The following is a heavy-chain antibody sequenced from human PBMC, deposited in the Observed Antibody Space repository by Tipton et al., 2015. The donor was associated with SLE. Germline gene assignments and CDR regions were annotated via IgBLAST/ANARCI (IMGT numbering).Heavy chain of an antibody. Sequence: SLRLSCAASGFTFSDYWMQWVRQAPGKGLEWVSRINRDGSSADDAGSVTGRFTISRDNSKNTLYLQMNSLRPEDTAVYYGARMCSTSDCYNFAFDVWGQGTMVTVSS. CDR1: GFTFSDYW. CDR3: ARMCSTSDCYNFAFDV. V-gene: IGHV3-74*01. D-gene: IGHD2-21*02. J-gene: IGHJ3*01. CDR2: INRDGSSA.